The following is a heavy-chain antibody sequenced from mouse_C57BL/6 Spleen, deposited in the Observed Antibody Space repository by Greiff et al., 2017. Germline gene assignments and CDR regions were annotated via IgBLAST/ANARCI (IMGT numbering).Heavy chain of an antibody. D-gene: IGHD2-4*01. J-gene: IGHJ3*01. CDR2: FHPYNDDT. CDR3: ETGDDYGAWFAD. V-gene: IGHV1-47*01. Sequence: QVHVKQSGAELVKPGASVKMSCKASGYTFTTYPIEWMKQNHGKSLEWIGNFHPYNDDTKYNEKFKGKATLTVEKSSSTVYLELSRLTSDDSAVYYCETGDDYGAWFADWGQGTLVTVSA. CDR1: GYTFTTYP.